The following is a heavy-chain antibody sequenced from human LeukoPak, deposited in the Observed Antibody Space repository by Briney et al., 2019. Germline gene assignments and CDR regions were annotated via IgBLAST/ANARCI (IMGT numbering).Heavy chain of an antibody. CDR2: IYSDGSF. Sequence: SETLSLTCTVSGGSISGHYWSWLRQPAGRGLEWIGHIYSDGSFNYSPSHKSRVTMSVDTSKNQFSLRLYSVTAADTAVFYCARGPAASGYFDFWDQGTLVTVSS. D-gene: IGHD6-13*01. CDR3: ARGPAASGYFDF. CDR1: GGSISGHY. V-gene: IGHV4-4*07. J-gene: IGHJ4*02.